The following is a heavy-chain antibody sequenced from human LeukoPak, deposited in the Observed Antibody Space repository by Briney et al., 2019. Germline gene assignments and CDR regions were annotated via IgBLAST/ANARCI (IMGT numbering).Heavy chain of an antibody. CDR2: INAGNGNT. J-gene: IGHJ6*02. V-gene: IGHV1-3*01. Sequence: ASVTVSCTASGYTFTTYAIHWVRQAPGQRLEWMGWINAGNGNTRYSQKFQGRVTITRDTSASTASMELSSLRSEDTAVYYCARVEPTYGMDVWGQGTTVTVSS. CDR1: GYTFTTYA. CDR3: ARVEPTYGMDV. D-gene: IGHD1-1*01.